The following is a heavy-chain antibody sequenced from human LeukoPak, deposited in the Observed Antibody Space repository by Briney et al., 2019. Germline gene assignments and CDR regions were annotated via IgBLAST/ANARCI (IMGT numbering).Heavy chain of an antibody. CDR2: IISSANYI. Sequence: GGSLRLSCAASGFTFSSYSMNWARQAPGKGLEWVSYIISSANYIYYADSVRGRFTISRDNAKNSLYLQMNSLRAEDTAVYYCARVFTALDYWGQGTLVTVSS. CDR1: GFTFSSYS. V-gene: IGHV3-21*05. CDR3: ARVFTALDY. D-gene: IGHD5-18*01. J-gene: IGHJ4*02.